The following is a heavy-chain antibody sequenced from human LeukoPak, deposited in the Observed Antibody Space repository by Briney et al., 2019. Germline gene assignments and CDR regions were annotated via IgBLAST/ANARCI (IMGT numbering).Heavy chain of an antibody. J-gene: IGHJ4*02. D-gene: IGHD1-26*01. CDR3: ARDLPVVGATRSAFDY. V-gene: IGHV1-18*01. CDR1: GYTFTSYG. Sequence: ASVKVSCKASGYTFTSYGISWVRQAPGQGLERMGWISAYNGNTNYAQKLQGRVTMTTDTSTSPAYMELRSLRSDDTAVYYCARDLPVVGATRSAFDYWGQGTLVTVSS. CDR2: ISAYNGNT.